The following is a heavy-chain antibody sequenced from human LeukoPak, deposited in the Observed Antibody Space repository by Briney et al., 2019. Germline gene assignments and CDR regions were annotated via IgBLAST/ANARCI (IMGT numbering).Heavy chain of an antibody. CDR3: AKALQPPYYFDY. CDR2: ISGSGGTT. CDR1: GFTFSSYA. V-gene: IGHV3-23*01. J-gene: IGHJ4*02. Sequence: GGSLRLSCAASGFTFSSYAMSWVRQAPGKGLEWVSLISGSGGTTYYADSVKGRFTISRDNSKNTLYLQVNSLRAEDTAVYYCAKALQPPYYFDYWGQGALVTVSS.